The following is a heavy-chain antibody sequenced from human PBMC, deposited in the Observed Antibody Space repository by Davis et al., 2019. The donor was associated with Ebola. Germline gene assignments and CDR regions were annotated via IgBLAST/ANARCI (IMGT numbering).Heavy chain of an antibody. CDR3: ARPNHRGISYYGMDV. CDR2: IWYDGSNK. V-gene: IGHV3-33*01. D-gene: IGHD3-10*01. CDR1: GFTFSSYG. J-gene: IGHJ6*04. Sequence: LSLTCAASGFTFSSYGMHWVRQAPGKGLEWVAVIWYDGSNKYYADSVKGRFTISRDNSKNTLYLQMNSLRAEDTAVYYCARPNHRGISYYGMDVWGKGTTVTVSS.